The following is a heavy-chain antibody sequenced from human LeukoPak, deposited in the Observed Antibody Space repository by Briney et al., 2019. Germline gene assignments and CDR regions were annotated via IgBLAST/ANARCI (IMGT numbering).Heavy chain of an antibody. V-gene: IGHV4-34*01. CDR1: IDSFSNYH. J-gene: IGHJ3*02. Sequence: SETLSLTCAVYIDSFSNYHWNWIRQTPAKGMEWIGEVNESGGTNISPSLKSRVTISLDTSRNQFSLKLNSVTAADTAVYYCAKSNGYGLVDIWGQGTMVTVSS. D-gene: IGHD3-10*01. CDR3: AKSNGYGLVDI. CDR2: VNESGGT.